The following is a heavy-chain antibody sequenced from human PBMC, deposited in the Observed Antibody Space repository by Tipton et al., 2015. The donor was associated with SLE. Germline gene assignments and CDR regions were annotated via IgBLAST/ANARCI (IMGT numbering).Heavy chain of an antibody. CDR1: GGSFSGYH. V-gene: IGHV4-34*01. J-gene: IGHJ4*02. CDR3: ARGLFGGSYDY. D-gene: IGHD1-26*01. Sequence: TLSLTCAVYGGSFSGYHWSWIRQPPGKGLEWIGEINHSGSTNYNPSLKSRVTISVDTSKNQFSLKLSSVTAADTAVYYCARGLFGGSYDYWGQGTLVTVSS. CDR2: INHSGST.